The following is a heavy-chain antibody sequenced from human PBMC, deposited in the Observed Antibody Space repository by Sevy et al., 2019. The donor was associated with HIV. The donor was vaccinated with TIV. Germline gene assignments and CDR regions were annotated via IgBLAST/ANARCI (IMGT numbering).Heavy chain of an antibody. Sequence: GGSLRLSCAASGFTFSNAWMSWVRQAPGKGLEWVGRIKSKTDGGTTDYAAPVKGRFTISRDDSKNTLYLQMNSLKTEDTAVYYCTTGLSGYSSSRYYTRAYYYYYYGMDVWDQGTTVTVSS. V-gene: IGHV3-15*01. D-gene: IGHD6-13*01. CDR1: GFTFSNAW. CDR2: IKSKTDGGTT. CDR3: TTGLSGYSSSRYYTRAYYYYYYGMDV. J-gene: IGHJ6*02.